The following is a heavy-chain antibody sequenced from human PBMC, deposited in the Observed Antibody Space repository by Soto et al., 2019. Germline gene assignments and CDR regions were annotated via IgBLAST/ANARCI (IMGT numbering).Heavy chain of an antibody. D-gene: IGHD6-25*01. CDR3: AKTQGSGNPDYYGMDV. Sequence: GGSLRLSCAASGFTFSSYGMHWVRQAPGKGLEWVAVISYDGSNKYYADSVKGRFTISRDNSKNTLYLQMNSLRAEDTAVYYCAKTQGSGNPDYYGMDVWGQGTTVTVSS. J-gene: IGHJ6*02. CDR1: GFTFSSYG. V-gene: IGHV3-30*18. CDR2: ISYDGSNK.